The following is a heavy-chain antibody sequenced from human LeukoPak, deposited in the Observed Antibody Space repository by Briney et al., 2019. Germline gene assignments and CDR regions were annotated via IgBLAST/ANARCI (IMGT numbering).Heavy chain of an antibody. CDR1: GYTFTGYY. CDR3: ARGGDYHYDSSGYTN. J-gene: IGHJ4*02. D-gene: IGHD3-22*01. V-gene: IGHV1-2*02. CDR2: INPNSGGT. Sequence: ASVKVSCKASGYTFTGYYMRWVRQAPGQGLEWMGWINPNSGGTNYAQKFQGRVTMTRDTSISTAYMELSRLRSDDTAVYYCARGGDYHYDSSGYTNWGQGTLVTVSS.